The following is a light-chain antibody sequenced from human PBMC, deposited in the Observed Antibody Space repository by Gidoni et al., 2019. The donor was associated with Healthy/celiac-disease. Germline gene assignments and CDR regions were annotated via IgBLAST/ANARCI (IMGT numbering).Light chain of an antibody. V-gene: IGLV3-21*02. CDR2: DDS. Sequence: SYVLTQPPSVSVAPGQTAMITCGGNNIGSKRVHWYQQKPGQSPVLVVYDDSDRPSGIPERFSGSNSGNTATLTISRVEAGDEADYYCQVLDSSSDHVVFGGGTKLTVL. J-gene: IGLJ2*01. CDR3: QVLDSSSDHVV. CDR1: NIGSKR.